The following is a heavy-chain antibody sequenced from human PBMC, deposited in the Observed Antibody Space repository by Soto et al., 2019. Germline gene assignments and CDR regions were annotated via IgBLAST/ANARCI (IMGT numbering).Heavy chain of an antibody. J-gene: IGHJ6*02. CDR2: IYPGDSDT. V-gene: IGHV5-51*01. CDR3: ASSTVNGAIFGPGYYYYYGMDV. CDR1: GYSLTSYW. D-gene: IGHD4-4*01. Sequence: GESLKISCKGSGYSLTSYWIGWVRQMPGKGLEWMGIIYPGDSDTRYSPSFQGQVTISADKSISTAYLQWSSLKASDTAMYYCASSTVNGAIFGPGYYYYYGMDVWGQGTTVTVSS.